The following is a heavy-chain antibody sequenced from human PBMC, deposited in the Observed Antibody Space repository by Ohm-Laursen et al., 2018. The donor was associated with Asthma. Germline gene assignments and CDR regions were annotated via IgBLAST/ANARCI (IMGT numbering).Heavy chain of an antibody. V-gene: IGHV3-48*01. CDR3: ARDGSRSGHYPRPHDY. D-gene: IGHD3-22*01. CDR1: GFPFSLYA. Sequence: SLRLSCSASGFPFSLYAMDWVRQAPGKGLEWLSYISSDITTIYYADSVKGRFTISRDNAKNSLYLQMGNLRAEDTAVYYCARDGSRSGHYPRPHDYWGQGTLVTVSS. CDR2: ISSDITTI. J-gene: IGHJ4*02.